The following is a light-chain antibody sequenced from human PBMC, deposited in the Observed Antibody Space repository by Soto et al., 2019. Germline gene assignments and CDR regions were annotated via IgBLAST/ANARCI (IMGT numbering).Light chain of an antibody. CDR3: QLFYKSLIT. J-gene: IGKJ5*01. CDR1: QTISSNF. CDR2: GAS. V-gene: IGKV3-20*01. Sequence: ESVLTQSPGTLSLSPGERATLSCRASQTISSNFLAWYQHTSGQAPRLLIYGASRRATGIPDRFSGSGSGTDFTLTISRLEPDDFAVYFCQLFYKSLITFGQGTRLQI.